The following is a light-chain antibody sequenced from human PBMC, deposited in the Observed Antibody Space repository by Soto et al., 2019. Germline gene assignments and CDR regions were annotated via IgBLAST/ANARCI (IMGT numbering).Light chain of an antibody. Sequence: DIQMTQSPSTLSASVGDRVTIACRASQSIRSDLNWYQQQPGKAPKLLIYAASSLQSGVPSRFSGSGSGTDFTLTISSLQPEDFATYYCQQSYSTPVTFGQGTRLEI. CDR2: AAS. J-gene: IGKJ5*01. V-gene: IGKV1-39*01. CDR1: QSIRSD. CDR3: QQSYSTPVT.